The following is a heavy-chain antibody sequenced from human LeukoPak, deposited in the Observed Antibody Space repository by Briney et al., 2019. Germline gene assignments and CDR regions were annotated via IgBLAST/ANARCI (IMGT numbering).Heavy chain of an antibody. Sequence: GGSLRLSCVASGFTFSNDWMSWVRQAPGRGLEWVANIKQDGSEKYYVDSVKGRFTISRDNAKSSLYLQMNSLRVEDTAIYYCARAVYWGQGTLVTVSS. CDR1: GFTFSNDW. D-gene: IGHD6-19*01. CDR3: ARAVY. V-gene: IGHV3-7*04. J-gene: IGHJ4*02. CDR2: IKQDGSEK.